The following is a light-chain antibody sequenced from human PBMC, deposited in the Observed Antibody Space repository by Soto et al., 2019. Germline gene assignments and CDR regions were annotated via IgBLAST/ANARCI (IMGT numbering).Light chain of an antibody. CDR3: AAWDDSLSVV. V-gene: IGLV1-47*01. J-gene: IGLJ2*01. CDR2: RNN. Sequence: QSVLTQPPSASGTPGQRVTISCSGSSSNIGSNYVYWYQQLPGTAPKLLIYRNNQRPSGVPDRFSGSKSGTSASLAISWLRSEDEAEYYCAAWDDSLSVVFGGGTKLTVL. CDR1: SSNIGSNY.